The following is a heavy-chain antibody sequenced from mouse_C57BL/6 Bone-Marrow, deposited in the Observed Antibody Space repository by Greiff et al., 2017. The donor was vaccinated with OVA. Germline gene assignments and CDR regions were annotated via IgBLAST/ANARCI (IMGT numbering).Heavy chain of an antibody. CDR1: GYTFTSYW. D-gene: IGHD1-1*01. Sequence: VQLQQPGAELVMPGASVKLSCKASGYTFTSYWMHWVKQRPGQGLEWIGEIDPSDSYTNYNQKFKGKSTLTVDKSSSTAYMQLSSLTSEDSAVYYCARVTSITTVVAPFDYWGQGTTITVSS. CDR3: ARVTSITTVVAPFDY. J-gene: IGHJ2*01. CDR2: IDPSDSYT. V-gene: IGHV1-69*01.